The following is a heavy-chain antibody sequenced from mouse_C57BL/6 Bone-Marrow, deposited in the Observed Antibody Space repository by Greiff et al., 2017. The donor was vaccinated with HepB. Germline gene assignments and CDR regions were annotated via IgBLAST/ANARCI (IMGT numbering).Heavy chain of an antibody. CDR2: IWSDGST. Sequence: VKLMESGPGLVAPSQRLSITCTVSGFSLTSYGVHWVRQPPGKGLEWLVVIWSDGSTTYNSALKSRLSISKDNSKSQVFLKMNSLQTDDTAMYYCARHRDYYFYAMDYWGQGTSVTVSS. D-gene: IGHD2-1*01. CDR1: GFSLTSYG. J-gene: IGHJ4*01. CDR3: ARHRDYYFYAMDY. V-gene: IGHV2-6-1*01.